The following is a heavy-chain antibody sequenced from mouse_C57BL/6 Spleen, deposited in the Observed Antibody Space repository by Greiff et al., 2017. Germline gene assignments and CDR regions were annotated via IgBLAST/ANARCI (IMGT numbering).Heavy chain of an antibody. CDR2: INYDGSST. Sequence: EVKLMESEGGLVQPGSSMKLSCTASGFTFSDYYMAWVRQVPEKGLEWVANINYDGSSTYYLDSLKSRFIISRDNAKNILYLQMSSLKSEDTATYYCAREGSITTVGYFDYWGQGTTLTVSS. V-gene: IGHV5-16*01. CDR1: GFTFSDYY. J-gene: IGHJ2*01. CDR3: AREGSITTVGYFDY. D-gene: IGHD1-1*01.